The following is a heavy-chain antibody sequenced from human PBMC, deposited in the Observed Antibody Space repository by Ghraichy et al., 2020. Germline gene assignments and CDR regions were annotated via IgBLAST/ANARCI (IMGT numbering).Heavy chain of an antibody. J-gene: IGHJ4*02. CDR3: ARRKEWGGARWLDY. Sequence: SETLSLTCTVSGGSISSSSYYWGWIRQPPGKGLEWIGSIYYSGSTYYNPSLKSRVTISVDTSKNQFSLKLSSVTAADTAVYYCARRKEWGGARWLDYWGQGTLVTVSS. CDR1: GGSISSSSYY. CDR2: IYYSGST. D-gene: IGHD1-26*01. V-gene: IGHV4-39*01.